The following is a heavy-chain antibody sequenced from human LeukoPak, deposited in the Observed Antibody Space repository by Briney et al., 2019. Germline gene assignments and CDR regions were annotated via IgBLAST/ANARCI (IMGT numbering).Heavy chain of an antibody. CDR1: GGSISSYY. D-gene: IGHD6-13*01. V-gene: IGHV4-59*08. Sequence: PSETLSLTCTVSGGSISSYYWSWIRQPPGKGLEWIGYIYYSGSTNHNPSLKSRVTISVDTSKNKFSLKLSSVPAADTAVYYCARHLYSSSWSPFDIWVQGTMVTVSS. J-gene: IGHJ3*02. CDR2: IYYSGST. CDR3: ARHLYSSSWSPFDI.